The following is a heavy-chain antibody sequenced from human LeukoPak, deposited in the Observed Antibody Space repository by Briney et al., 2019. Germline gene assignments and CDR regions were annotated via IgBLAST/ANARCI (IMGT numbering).Heavy chain of an antibody. V-gene: IGHV3-7*01. CDR3: ATSGYYYYFDY. CDR1: GFTFSSYW. Sequence: PGGSLRLSCAASGFTFSSYWMSWVRKAPGKGLEWVANIKQDGSEKYYVDSVKGRFTISRDNAKNSLYLQMNSLRAEDTAVYYCATSGYYYYFDYWGQGTLVTVSS. J-gene: IGHJ4*02. CDR2: IKQDGSEK. D-gene: IGHD3-3*01.